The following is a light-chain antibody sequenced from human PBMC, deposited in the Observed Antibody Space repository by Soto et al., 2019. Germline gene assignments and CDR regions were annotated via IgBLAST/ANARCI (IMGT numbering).Light chain of an antibody. Sequence: EIVLTQSPGTLSLSPGERATLSCRASQSVGSFLAWYQQKPGQAPRLLIYDASNRATGIPARFSGSGSGTDFTLTISSLEPEDFAVYYCQQRAAWPTFGQGTRLEIK. CDR2: DAS. CDR1: QSVGSF. J-gene: IGKJ5*01. CDR3: QQRAAWPT. V-gene: IGKV3-11*01.